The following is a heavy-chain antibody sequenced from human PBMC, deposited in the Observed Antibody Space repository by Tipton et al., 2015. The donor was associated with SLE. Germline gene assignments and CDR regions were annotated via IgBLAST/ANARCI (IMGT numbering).Heavy chain of an antibody. CDR3: ARDRGPPYSGFTSILTLYYAMDV. J-gene: IGHJ6*02. CDR2: ISHDGSNI. CDR1: GLIFSSYA. Sequence: SLRLSCAASGLIFSSYAMHWVRQAPGKGLEWVAVISHDGSNIHSVDSVKGRFIISRNNSKNMLFLQMNSLTTEDTAVYYCARDRGPPYSGFTSILTLYYAMDVWGQGTSVTVSS. V-gene: IGHV3-30*04. D-gene: IGHD2-21*01.